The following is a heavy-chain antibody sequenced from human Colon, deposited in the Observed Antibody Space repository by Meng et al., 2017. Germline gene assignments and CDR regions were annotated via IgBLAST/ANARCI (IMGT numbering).Heavy chain of an antibody. CDR2: IYWNDDK. Sequence: TCKELRPTLMKPTPTLTLTCTFAGSSRSTSGVGVGWIRQPPGKALEWLALIYWNDDKRYSPSLKTRLTITKDTSKNQVVLTMTNMDPVDTATYYCAHRHPGGPVDYWGQGTLVTVSS. CDR3: AHRHPGGPVDY. J-gene: IGHJ4*02. CDR1: GSSRSTSGVG. V-gene: IGHV2-5*01. D-gene: IGHD3-16*01.